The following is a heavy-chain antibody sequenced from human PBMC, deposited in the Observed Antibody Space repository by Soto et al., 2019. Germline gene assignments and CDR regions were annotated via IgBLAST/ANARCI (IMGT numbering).Heavy chain of an antibody. Sequence: SETLSLTCTVSGGSISSGGYYWSWIRQHPGKGLEWIGYIYYSGSTYYNPSLKSRVTISVDTSKNQFSLKLSSVTAADTAVYYCARDSKTTVTTISYYYYGMDVWGQGTTVTVSS. D-gene: IGHD4-4*01. J-gene: IGHJ6*02. CDR3: ARDSKTTVTTISYYYYGMDV. CDR1: GGSISSGGYY. CDR2: IYYSGST. V-gene: IGHV4-31*03.